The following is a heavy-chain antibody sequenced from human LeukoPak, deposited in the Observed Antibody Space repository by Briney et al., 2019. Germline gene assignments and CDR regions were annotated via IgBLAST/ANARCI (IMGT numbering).Heavy chain of an antibody. CDR3: AKMKGHPLPKYYMDV. CDR2: ISYDGSNK. Sequence: GRSLRLSCAASGFTFSSYAMHWARQAPGKGLEWVAVISYDGSNKYYADSVKGRFTISRDNSKNTLYLEMNSLRAEDTAIYYCAKMKGHPLPKYYMDVWGQGTTVTVSS. V-gene: IGHV3-30*04. CDR1: GFTFSSYA. D-gene: IGHD1-26*01. J-gene: IGHJ6*01.